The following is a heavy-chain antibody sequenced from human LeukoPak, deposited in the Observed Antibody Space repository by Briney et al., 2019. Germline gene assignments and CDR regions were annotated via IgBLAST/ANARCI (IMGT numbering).Heavy chain of an antibody. CDR1: GFTFSDYY. D-gene: IGHD3-22*01. CDR3: TRPSSGYYSGDDY. CDR2: ISDIGTII. V-gene: IGHV3-11*01. Sequence: GGSLRLSCAASGFTFSDYYMSWIRQAPGKGLEWVSYISDIGTIIYNADSVKGRFTISRDNAKSSLYLQMNSLRVEDTAVYYCTRPSSGYYSGDDYWGQGTLVTVSS. J-gene: IGHJ4*02.